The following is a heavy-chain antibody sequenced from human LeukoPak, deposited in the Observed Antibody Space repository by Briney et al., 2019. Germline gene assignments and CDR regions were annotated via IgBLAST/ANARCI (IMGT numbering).Heavy chain of an antibody. CDR2: INSDGSST. Sequence: GGSLGLSCAASGFTFSSYWMHWVRQAPGKGLVWVSRINSDGSSTSYADSVKGRFTISRDNAKNTLYLQMDSLRVEDTGVYYCAKQSGFTYGYWFDFWGQGTLVTVSS. J-gene: IGHJ4*02. CDR3: AKQSGFTYGYWFDF. D-gene: IGHD5-18*01. CDR1: GFTFSSYW. V-gene: IGHV3-74*01.